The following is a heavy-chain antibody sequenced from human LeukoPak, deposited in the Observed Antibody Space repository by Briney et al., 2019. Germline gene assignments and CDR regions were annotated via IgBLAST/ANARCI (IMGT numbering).Heavy chain of an antibody. CDR3: ARFSWGCSTASCYLSD. V-gene: IGHV4-59*11. D-gene: IGHD2-2*01. CDR1: GGSLSGHY. Sequence: SETLSLTCTVGGGSLSGHYWGWIRQPPGKGLELLGHIYYTGTTFYNPSLNSPVTIALDTSRNQFSLRLTSVTAADAAVYYCARFSWGCSTASCYLSDWGQGALVTVPS. CDR2: IYYTGTT. J-gene: IGHJ4*02.